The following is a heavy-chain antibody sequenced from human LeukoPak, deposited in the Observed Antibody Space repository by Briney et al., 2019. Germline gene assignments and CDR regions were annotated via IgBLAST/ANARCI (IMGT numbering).Heavy chain of an antibody. V-gene: IGHV1-69*04. D-gene: IGHD3-10*01. J-gene: IGHJ4*02. CDR2: IIPILGVP. CDR1: GGTFNNYA. CDR3: ARGRYYGSGTYYLDAAY. Sequence: SVKVSCKASGGTFNNYAINWVRQAPGQGLEWMGRIIPILGVPDYAQRFQGRVTITADISTTTAYMELSSLRSEDTAVYYCARGRYYGSGTYYLDAAYWGQGTLVTVSS.